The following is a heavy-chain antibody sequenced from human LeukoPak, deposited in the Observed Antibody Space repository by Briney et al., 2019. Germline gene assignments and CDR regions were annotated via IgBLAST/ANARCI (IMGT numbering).Heavy chain of an antibody. D-gene: IGHD2-2*01. V-gene: IGHV3-21*01. J-gene: IGHJ4*02. CDR3: ARGPELGYCSGTNCYYF. Sequence: PGGSLRLSCAASGFTFRSYSMNWVRQAPGKGLEWVSSISSGSSYIYYADSVKGRFTVSRDNAKNSLYLQMDSLRAEDTAVYYCARGPELGYCSGTNCYYFWGQGTLVTVSS. CDR2: ISSGSSYI. CDR1: GFTFRSYS.